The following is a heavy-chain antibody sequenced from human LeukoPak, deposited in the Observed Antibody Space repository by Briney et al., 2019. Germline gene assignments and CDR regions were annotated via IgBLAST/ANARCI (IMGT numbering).Heavy chain of an antibody. CDR3: ARKSASGNYPLDY. CDR2: ISISSSYK. D-gene: IGHD3-10*01. Sequence: GGSLRLSCAASGFTFSRYSMNWVRQAPGKGLEWVSSISISSSYKYYPDSLKGRFTISRDNAKNSLYLQMNSLRAEDTALYYCARKSASGNYPLDYWGQGTLVTVSS. CDR1: GFTFSRYS. J-gene: IGHJ4*02. V-gene: IGHV3-21*04.